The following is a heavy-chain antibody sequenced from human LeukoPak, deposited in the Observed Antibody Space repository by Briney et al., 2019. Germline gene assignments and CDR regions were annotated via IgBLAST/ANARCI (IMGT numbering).Heavy chain of an antibody. V-gene: IGHV3-30-3*01. CDR3: ARGSLWGAIDY. CDR1: GFTFSSYA. CDR2: ISYDGSNK. J-gene: IGHJ4*02. Sequence: PGGSLRLSCAASGFTFSSYAMHWVRQAPGKGLEWVAVISYDGSNKYYADSVKGRFTISRDNSKNTLYLQMNSLRAEDTAVYYCARGSLWGAIDYWGQGTLVTVSS. D-gene: IGHD7-27*01.